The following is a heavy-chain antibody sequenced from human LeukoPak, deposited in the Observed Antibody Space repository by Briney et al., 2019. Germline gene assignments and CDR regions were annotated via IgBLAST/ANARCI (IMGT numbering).Heavy chain of an antibody. V-gene: IGHV4-31*03. Sequence: PSETLSLTCTVSGGSISSGGYYWSWIRQHPGKGLEWIGYIYYSGSTYYNPSLKSRVTISVDTSKNQFSLKLSSVTAADTAVYYCARAPGYCSSTSCYRDGMDVWGQGTTVTVSS. D-gene: IGHD2-2*03. J-gene: IGHJ6*02. CDR1: GGSISSGGYY. CDR2: IYYSGST. CDR3: ARAPGYCSSTSCYRDGMDV.